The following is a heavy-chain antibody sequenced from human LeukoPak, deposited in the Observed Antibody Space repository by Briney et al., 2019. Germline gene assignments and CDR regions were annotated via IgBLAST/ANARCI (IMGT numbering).Heavy chain of an antibody. CDR1: GFTVSSNY. CDR2: IDSGDRT. D-gene: IGHD6-13*01. Sequence: QAGGSLRLSCAASGFTVSSNYMNWVRQAPGKGLEWVSVIDSGDRTYYADCVKGRFTISRDNSKNTLYLQMNSLRAEDTAVYYCARDRRIAAAGNYYYYMDVWGKGTTVTISS. CDR3: ARDRRIAAAGNYYYYMDV. V-gene: IGHV3-66*01. J-gene: IGHJ6*03.